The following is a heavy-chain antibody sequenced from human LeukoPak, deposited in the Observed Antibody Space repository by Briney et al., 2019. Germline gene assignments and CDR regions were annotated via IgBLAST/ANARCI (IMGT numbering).Heavy chain of an antibody. Sequence: SETLSLTCSVSGSPINGYYWSWIRQPPGKGLEWIGEIYYGGSTKYNPSLRSRVAISMDTSRNQFSLKLNSVTAADTAVYYCARYDYVWGSPDAFDVWGQGTMVTVSS. J-gene: IGHJ3*01. CDR1: GSPINGYY. CDR3: ARYDYVWGSPDAFDV. D-gene: IGHD3-16*01. V-gene: IGHV4-59*12. CDR2: IYYGGST.